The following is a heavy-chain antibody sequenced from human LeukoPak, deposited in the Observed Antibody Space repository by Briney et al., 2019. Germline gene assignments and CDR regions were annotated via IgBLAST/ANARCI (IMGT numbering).Heavy chain of an antibody. CDR3: ALRPKAGLNWFDP. CDR2: HNWNDDK. V-gene: IGHV2-5*01. Sequence: SGPRLVKATQTLTLTRTFSGFSLTTSGLGVGWIRQPPGQALDRLAIHNWNDDKPYSPSMKTRPPITKDTSKNQVVLTMANMDPVDTATYYCALRPKAGLNWFDPWGQGTLVTVSS. CDR1: GFSLTTSGLG. J-gene: IGHJ5*02.